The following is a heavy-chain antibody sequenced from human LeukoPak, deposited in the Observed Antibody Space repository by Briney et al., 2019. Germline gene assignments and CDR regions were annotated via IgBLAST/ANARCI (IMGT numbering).Heavy chain of an antibody. CDR2: IYSSGST. J-gene: IGHJ4*02. V-gene: IGHV4-39*07. Sequence: SETLSLTCTVSGGSISSSSYYRGWIRQPPGKGLEWIGSIYSSGSTYYNPSLKSRVTISVDTSKNQFSLKLSSVTAADTAVYYCARAPPSIAVAVTRDYWGQGTLVTVSS. D-gene: IGHD6-19*01. CDR3: ARAPPSIAVAVTRDY. CDR1: GGSISSSSYY.